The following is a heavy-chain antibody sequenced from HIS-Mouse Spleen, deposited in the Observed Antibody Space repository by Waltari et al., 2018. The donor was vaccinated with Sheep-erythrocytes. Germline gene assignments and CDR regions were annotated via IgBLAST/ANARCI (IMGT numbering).Heavy chain of an antibody. Sequence: EVQLVESGGGLVKPGGSLRLSCAASGFTFSSYSMNWVRQAPGKGLEWVSSISSSSSYIYYADSEKGRFTISRDNAKNSLYLQMNSLRAEDTAVYYCARVASGATFDYWGQGTLVTVSS. CDR3: ARVASGATFDY. D-gene: IGHD1-26*01. J-gene: IGHJ4*02. CDR1: GFTFSSYS. V-gene: IGHV3-21*01. CDR2: ISSSSSYI.